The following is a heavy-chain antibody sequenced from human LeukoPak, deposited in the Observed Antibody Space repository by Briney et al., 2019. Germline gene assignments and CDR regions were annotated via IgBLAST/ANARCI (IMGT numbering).Heavy chain of an antibody. CDR2: ISGSGGST. J-gene: IGHJ6*03. V-gene: IGHV3-23*01. CDR3: AKVGDRGYYYYYMDV. D-gene: IGHD3-16*01. CDR1: GFTFSSYA. Sequence: GGSLRLSCAASGFTFSSYAMSWVRQAPGKGLEWVSAISGSGGSTYYADSVKGRFTISRDNSKNTLYLQMNSLRAEDTAVYYCAKVGDRGYYYYYMDVWGKGTTVTVSS.